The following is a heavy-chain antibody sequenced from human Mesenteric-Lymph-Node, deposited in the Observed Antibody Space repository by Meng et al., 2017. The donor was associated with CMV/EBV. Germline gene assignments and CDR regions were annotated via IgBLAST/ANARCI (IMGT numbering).Heavy chain of an antibody. V-gene: IGHV3-74*01. CDR3: AREGWGDAFDI. CDR2: INSDGSST. Sequence: GESLKISCAASGFTVSSNYMTWVRQAPGKGLEWVSRINSDGSSTRYADSVKGRFTMSRDNAKNTLYLQMNSLRAEDTAVYYCAREGWGDAFDIWGQGTMVTVSS. J-gene: IGHJ3*02. CDR1: GFTVSSNY. D-gene: IGHD7-27*01.